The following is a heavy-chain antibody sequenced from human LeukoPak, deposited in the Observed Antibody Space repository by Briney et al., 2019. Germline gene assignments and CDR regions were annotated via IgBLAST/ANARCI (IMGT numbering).Heavy chain of an antibody. CDR3: ARKVPNDSSGYYYRGQFDP. D-gene: IGHD3-22*01. Sequence: GASVKVSCKASGGTFSSYAISWVRQAPGQGLEWMGGIIPIFGRANYAQKFQGRVTITADKSTSTAYMERSSLRSEDTAVYYCARKVPNDSSGYYYRGQFDPWGQGTLVTVSS. J-gene: IGHJ5*02. V-gene: IGHV1-69*06. CDR2: IIPIFGRA. CDR1: GGTFSSYA.